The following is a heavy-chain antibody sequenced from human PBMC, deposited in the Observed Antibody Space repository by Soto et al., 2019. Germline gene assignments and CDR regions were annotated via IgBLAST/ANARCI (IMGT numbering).Heavy chain of an antibody. CDR1: GFTFINAW. CDR3: ARIGYSSSSLDY. D-gene: IGHD6-6*01. Sequence: GSLSLSCSASGFTFINAWMSWVRQAPGKGLEWVANINQDGSVKYYVDSVKGRFTISRDNAKNSPYLQMNSLRAEDTAVYYCARIGYSSSSLDYWGQGTLVTVSS. CDR2: INQDGSVK. V-gene: IGHV3-7*03. J-gene: IGHJ4*02.